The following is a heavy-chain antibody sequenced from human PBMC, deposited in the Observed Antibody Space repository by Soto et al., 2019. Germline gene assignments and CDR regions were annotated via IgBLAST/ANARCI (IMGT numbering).Heavy chain of an antibody. J-gene: IGHJ6*02. Sequence: EALKSSCKGSGYSFTSYWISWVRQMPGKGLEWMGRIDPSDSYTNYSPSFQGHVTISADKSISTAYLQWSSLKAQDTATYYRARHGYGDYVHSDYYSYSGMDVWGQGATFTV. D-gene: IGHD4-17*01. CDR2: IDPSDSYT. CDR1: GYSFTSYW. V-gene: IGHV5-10-1*01. CDR3: ARHGYGDYVHSDYYSYSGMDV.